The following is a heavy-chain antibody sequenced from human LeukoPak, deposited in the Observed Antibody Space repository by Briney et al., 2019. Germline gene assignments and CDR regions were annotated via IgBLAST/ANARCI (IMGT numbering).Heavy chain of an antibody. CDR1: GFTFNNYA. Sequence: AGGSLRLSCAASGFTFNNYAMSWVRQAPGKGLEWVSTISGSDAGKYYADSVKGRFTISRDNSKNTLYLQMNSLRAEDAAVYYCAKDKAYCSSTSCYAGGMDVWGKGTTVTISS. V-gene: IGHV3-23*01. CDR2: ISGSDAGK. J-gene: IGHJ6*04. CDR3: AKDKAYCSSTSCYAGGMDV. D-gene: IGHD2-2*01.